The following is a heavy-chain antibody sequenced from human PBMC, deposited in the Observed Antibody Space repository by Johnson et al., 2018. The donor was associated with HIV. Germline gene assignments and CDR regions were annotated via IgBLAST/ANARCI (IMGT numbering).Heavy chain of an antibody. J-gene: IGHJ3*02. CDR3: ARGALGAFDI. V-gene: IGHV3-20*04. CDR1: GFTFDDYA. Sequence: VQLVESGGDLVQPGGSLRLSCAASGFTFDDYAMHWVRQAPGTGLEWVSGVNWNGGSTGYADSVKGRFTISRDNAKNSLYLQLNSLRAEDTALYYCARGALGAFDIWGQGTMVTVSS. CDR2: VNWNGGST. D-gene: IGHD3-3*02.